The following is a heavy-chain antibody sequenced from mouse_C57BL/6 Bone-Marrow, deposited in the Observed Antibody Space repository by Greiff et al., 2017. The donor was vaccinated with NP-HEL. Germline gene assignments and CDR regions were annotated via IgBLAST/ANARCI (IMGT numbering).Heavy chain of an antibody. J-gene: IGHJ4*01. CDR3: TTTLWG. CDR1: GVHRPSAS. Sequence: VQLQQSGAELVRPLASVKLSCTASGVHRPSASMPVFTPPPSHGLEFILFIDPSPFSTEYASKFQGKATITADTSSNTAYLQLSSLTSEDTAVYYCTTTLWGWGQGTSVTVSS. CDR2: IDPSPFST. V-gene: IGHV14-4*01. D-gene: IGHD6-1*01.